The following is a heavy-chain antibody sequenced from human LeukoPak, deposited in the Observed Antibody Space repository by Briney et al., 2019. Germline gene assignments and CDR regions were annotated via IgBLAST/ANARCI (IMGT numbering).Heavy chain of an antibody. Sequence: GGSLRLSCAASGFTFSSYSMNWVRQAPGKGLEWVSAISGSGGSTYYTDSVKGRFTISRDNSKNTLYLQMNSLRADDTAVYYCAKDRGTPGWYFDYWGQGTLVTVSS. J-gene: IGHJ4*02. V-gene: IGHV3-23*01. CDR1: GFTFSSYS. CDR3: AKDRGTPGWYFDY. CDR2: ISGSGGST. D-gene: IGHD1-14*01.